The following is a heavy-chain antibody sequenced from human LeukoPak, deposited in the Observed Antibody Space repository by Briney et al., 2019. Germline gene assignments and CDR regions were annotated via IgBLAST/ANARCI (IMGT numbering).Heavy chain of an antibody. CDR3: PREADYYDSSGLTDAFDI. J-gene: IGHJ3*02. CDR1: GGSISSGDYY. D-gene: IGHD3-22*01. CDR2: IYYSGST. V-gene: IGHV4-30-4*08. Sequence: SQTLSLTCTVSGGSISSGDYYWSWIRQPPGKGLEWIGYIYYSGSTYYNPSLKSRVTISVDTSKNQFSLKLSSVTAADTAVYYCPREADYYDSSGLTDAFDIWGQGTMVTVSS.